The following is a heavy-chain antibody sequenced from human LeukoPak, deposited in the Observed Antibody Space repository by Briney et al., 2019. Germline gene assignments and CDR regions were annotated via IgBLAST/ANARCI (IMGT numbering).Heavy chain of an antibody. CDR1: GFTFSDHY. V-gene: IGHV3-72*01. Sequence: QAGGSLRLSCAASGFTFSDHYMDWVRQAPGKGLEWVGRTRNKANSHTTEYAASVKGRFTISRDDSKNSLYLQMNSLKTEDTAVYYCGRATYHSDGSAYRWYFDLWGRGTLVTVSS. CDR2: TRNKANSHTT. J-gene: IGHJ2*01. D-gene: IGHD3-16*01. CDR3: GRATYHSDGSAYRWYFDL.